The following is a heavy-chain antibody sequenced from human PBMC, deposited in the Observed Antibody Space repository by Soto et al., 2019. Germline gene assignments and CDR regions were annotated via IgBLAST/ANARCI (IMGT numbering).Heavy chain of an antibody. CDR1: GFTFSGYG. D-gene: IGHD6-6*01. J-gene: IGHJ5*02. Sequence: QVQVVESGGGVVQPGRSLRLSCVASGFTFSGYGMHWVRQAPGKGLEWVAIVSFEGSNRYYADSVKGRFTVSRDNSRNTLSLQMNSLTPDDTAVYYCAKGGSSSARYFVTWGQGTLVTVSS. CDR3: AKGGSSSARYFVT. CDR2: VSFEGSNR. V-gene: IGHV3-30*18.